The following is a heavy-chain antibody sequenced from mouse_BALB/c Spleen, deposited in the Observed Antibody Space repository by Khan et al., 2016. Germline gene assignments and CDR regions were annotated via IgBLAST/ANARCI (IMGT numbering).Heavy chain of an antibody. J-gene: IGHJ4*01. CDR3: ARGADGYCSLDC. D-gene: IGHD2-3*01. CDR1: GYTFTSYW. Sequence: QVQLMQSGAELARPGASVKLSCKASGYTFTSYWMQWVKQRPGQGLEWIGAIYPGDGDTRYTQKFKGKATLTADKSSSTVYMQLSSLASEDSAVYYCARGADGYCSLDCWGRGTSVTVSS. CDR2: IYPGDGDT. V-gene: IGHV1-87*01.